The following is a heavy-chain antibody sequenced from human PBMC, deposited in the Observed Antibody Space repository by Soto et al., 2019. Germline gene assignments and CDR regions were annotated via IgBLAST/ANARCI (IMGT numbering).Heavy chain of an antibody. Sequence: SETLSLTCAVYGGSFSGYYWSWIRQPPGKGLEWIGEINHSGSTNYNPSLKSRVTISVDTSKNQFSLKLSSVTAADTAVYYCARGFRPTTVPGRGYFDYWGQGTLVTVSS. J-gene: IGHJ4*02. CDR3: ARGFRPTTVPGRGYFDY. D-gene: IGHD4-17*01. CDR2: INHSGST. CDR1: GGSFSGYY. V-gene: IGHV4-34*01.